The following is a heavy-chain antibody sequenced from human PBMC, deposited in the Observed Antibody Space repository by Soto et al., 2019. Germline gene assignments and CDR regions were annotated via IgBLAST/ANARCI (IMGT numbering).Heavy chain of an antibody. J-gene: IGHJ4*02. CDR1: ASIFKGHG. CDR3: ARDGVGATTFFGFLDY. V-gene: IGHV3-33*08. D-gene: IGHD1-26*01. CDR2: IRYDGSDE. Sequence: QVQLVESGGGVVQPGGSLRLSCAASASIFKGHGMHWVRQAPGKGLEWVAIIRYDGSDEHYGDSVEGRFTISRDNSKYRLYLQMNGLRAEDTAVYYCARDGVGATTFFGFLDYWGQGTLVTVSS.